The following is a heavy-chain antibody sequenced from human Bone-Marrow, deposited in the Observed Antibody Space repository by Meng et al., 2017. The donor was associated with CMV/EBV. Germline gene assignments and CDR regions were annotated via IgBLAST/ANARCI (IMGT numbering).Heavy chain of an antibody. CDR2: IIPIFGTS. D-gene: IGHD2-15*01. V-gene: IGHV1-69*05. Sequence: SGGHFRYYTDYWVRQVHGQRLEWMGVIIPIFGTSKHAQKFQGRVAINTDESTNTAYMDLRSLTSEDTAVYYCVVGLAASVVGLTPMDYWGQGTLVTVSS. CDR3: VVGLAASVVGLTPMDY. J-gene: IGHJ4*02. CDR1: GGHFRYYT.